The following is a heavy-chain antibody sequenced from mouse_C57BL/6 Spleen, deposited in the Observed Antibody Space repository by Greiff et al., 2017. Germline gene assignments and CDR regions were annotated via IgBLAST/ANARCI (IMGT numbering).Heavy chain of an antibody. Sequence: ESGPGLVKPSQSLSLTCSVTGYSITSGYYWNWIRQFPGNKLEWMGYISYDGSNNYNPSLKNRISITRDTSKNQFFLKLNSVTTEDTATYYCARAGGWLRGGDGYFDVWGTGTTVTVSS. CDR3: ARAGGWLRGGDGYFDV. J-gene: IGHJ1*03. CDR1: GYSITSGYY. D-gene: IGHD2-2*01. CDR2: ISYDGSN. V-gene: IGHV3-6*01.